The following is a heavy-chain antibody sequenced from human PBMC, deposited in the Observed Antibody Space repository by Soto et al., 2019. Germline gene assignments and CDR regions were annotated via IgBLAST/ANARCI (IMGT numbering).Heavy chain of an antibody. D-gene: IGHD3-10*01. J-gene: IGHJ4*02. V-gene: IGHV1-2*02. CDR3: ARDKYGPLDY. CDR2: GDPRSGDR. CDR1: GYTFTDLY. Sequence: QVQLVQSGAELKKPGASVRVSCKPSGYTFTDLYIHWVRQAPGQGLEWMGWGDPRSGDRRNTQKFQGRVTMSRDTSTSTVYMELNSLTSDDTAVYYCARDKYGPLDYWGQGTLVTVSS.